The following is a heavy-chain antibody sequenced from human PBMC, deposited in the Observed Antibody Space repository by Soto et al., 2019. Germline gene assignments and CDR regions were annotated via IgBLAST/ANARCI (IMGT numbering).Heavy chain of an antibody. CDR3: AKTIFGVVIIPVFNYDDAFDI. V-gene: IGHV3-23*01. D-gene: IGHD3-3*01. Sequence: GGSLRLSCAASGFTFSSYAMSWVRQAPGKGLEWVSAISGSGGSTYYADSVKGRFTISRDNSKNTPYLQMNSLRAEVTAVYYCAKTIFGVVIIPVFNYDDAFDIWGQGTMVTVSS. CDR2: ISGSGGST. J-gene: IGHJ3*02. CDR1: GFTFSSYA.